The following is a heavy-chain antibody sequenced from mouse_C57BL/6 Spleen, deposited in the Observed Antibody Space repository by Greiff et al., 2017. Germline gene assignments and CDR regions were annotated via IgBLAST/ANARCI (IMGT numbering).Heavy chain of an antibody. V-gene: IGHV7-3*01. CDR3: ARSTGTRVYYYAMDY. D-gene: IGHD4-1*02. J-gene: IGHJ4*01. Sequence: EVQRVESGGGLVQPGGSLSLSCAASGFTFTDYYMSWVRQPPGKALEWLGFIRNKANGYTTEYSASVKGRFTISRDNSQSILYLQMNALRAEDSATYYCARSTGTRVYYYAMDYWGQGTSVTVSS. CDR2: IRNKANGYTT. CDR1: GFTFTDYY.